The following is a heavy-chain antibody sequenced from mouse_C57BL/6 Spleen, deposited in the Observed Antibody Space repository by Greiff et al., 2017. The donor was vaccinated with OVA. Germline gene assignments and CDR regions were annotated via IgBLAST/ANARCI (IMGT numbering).Heavy chain of an antibody. V-gene: IGHV5-17*01. CDR1: GFTFSDYG. J-gene: IGHJ2*01. CDR2: ISSGSSTI. CDR3: ARDITTVVPYAYDY. D-gene: IGHD1-1*01. Sequence: EVMLVESGGGLVKPGGSLKLSCAASGFTFSDYGMHWVRQAPEQGLEWVAYISSGSSTIYYADTVKGRFTISRDNAKNTLFLQITSLRSEDTAMYYCARDITTVVPYAYDYWGQGTTRTVAS.